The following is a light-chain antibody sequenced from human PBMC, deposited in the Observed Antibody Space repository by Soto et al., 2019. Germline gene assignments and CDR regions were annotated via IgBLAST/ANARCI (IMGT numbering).Light chain of an antibody. CDR3: QVWDSSSDHTVV. V-gene: IGLV3-21*04. J-gene: IGLJ2*01. CDR2: FDS. Sequence: SYELPQPPSVSEAPGKPARITCGGNNIGSKSVHWYQQKPGQAPVLVIYFDSDRPSGIPERFSGSNSGNTATLTISRVEAGDEGDYYCQVWDSSSDHTVVFGGGTKLTVL. CDR1: NIGSKS.